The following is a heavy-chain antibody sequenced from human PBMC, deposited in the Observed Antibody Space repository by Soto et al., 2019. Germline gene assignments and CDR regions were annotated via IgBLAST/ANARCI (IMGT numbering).Heavy chain of an antibody. J-gene: IGHJ4*02. CDR3: AREVRAPYFDY. CDR1: GGTFSSYA. Sequence: GASVKVSCKASGGTFSSYAISWVRQAPGQRLEWMGGIIPIFGTANYAQKFQGRVTITADESTSTAYMELSSLRSEDTVVYYCAREVRAPYFDYSGQGTLVTVSS. V-gene: IGHV1-69*13. D-gene: IGHD1-26*01. CDR2: IIPIFGTA.